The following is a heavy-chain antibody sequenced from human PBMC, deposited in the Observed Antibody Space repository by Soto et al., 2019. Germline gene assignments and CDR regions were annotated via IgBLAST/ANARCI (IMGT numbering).Heavy chain of an antibody. CDR1: GYTFTSYA. Sequence: QVQLVQSGAEEKKPGASVKVSCKASGYTFTSYAMHWVRQAPGQRLEWMGWINAGNGNTKYSQKFQGRVTITRDTSASTAYMELSSLRSEDTAVYYCARDSLLVGIPNWNYGSYYYYGMDVWGQGTTVTVSS. V-gene: IGHV1-3*05. CDR3: ARDSLLVGIPNWNYGSYYYYGMDV. J-gene: IGHJ6*02. D-gene: IGHD1-7*01. CDR2: INAGNGNT.